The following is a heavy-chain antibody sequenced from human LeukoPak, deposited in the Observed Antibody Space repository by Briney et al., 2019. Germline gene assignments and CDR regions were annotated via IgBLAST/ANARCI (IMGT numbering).Heavy chain of an antibody. D-gene: IGHD5-18*01. Sequence: PGGSLRLSCAASGFTFSSYGMHWVRQAPGKGLEWVSAISGSGGSTYYADSVKGRFTISRDNSKNTLYLQMNSLRAEDTAVYYCAKDREQLWLLGYFDYWGQGTLVTVSS. J-gene: IGHJ4*02. CDR1: GFTFSSYG. CDR2: ISGSGGST. V-gene: IGHV3-23*01. CDR3: AKDREQLWLLGYFDY.